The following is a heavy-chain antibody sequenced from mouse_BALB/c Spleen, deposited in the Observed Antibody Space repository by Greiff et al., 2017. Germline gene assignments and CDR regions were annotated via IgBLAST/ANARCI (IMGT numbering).Heavy chain of an antibody. J-gene: IGHJ2*01. CDR3: TRDSKKDY. Sequence: EVQLVESGGGLVKPGGSLKLSCAASGFTFSSYTMSWVRQTPEKRLEWVATISSGGSYTYYPDSVKGRFTISRDNAKNTLYLQMSSLKSEDTAMYYCTRDSKKDYWGQGTTLTVSS. V-gene: IGHV5-6-4*01. CDR2: ISSGGSYT. CDR1: GFTFSSYT.